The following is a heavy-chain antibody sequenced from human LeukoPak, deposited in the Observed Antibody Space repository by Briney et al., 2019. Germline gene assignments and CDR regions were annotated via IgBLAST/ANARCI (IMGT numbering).Heavy chain of an antibody. Sequence: ASVKVSCKASGYTFTGYYMHWVRQAPGQGLEWMGWINPSSGGTNYAQKFQGRVTMTRDTSISTAYMELSRLRSDDTAVYYCARGSSGWYFGSNDYWGQGTLVTVSS. CDR1: GYTFTGYY. V-gene: IGHV1-2*02. CDR3: ARGSSGWYFGSNDY. D-gene: IGHD6-19*01. CDR2: INPSSGGT. J-gene: IGHJ4*02.